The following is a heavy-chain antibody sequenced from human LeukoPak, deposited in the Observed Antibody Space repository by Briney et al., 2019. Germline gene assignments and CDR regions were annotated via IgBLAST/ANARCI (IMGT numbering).Heavy chain of an antibody. D-gene: IGHD6-19*01. CDR3: ARHREGYSSGWADY. V-gene: IGHV4-39*01. Sequence: KPSETLSLTCTVSGGSISSSSYYWGWIRQPPGKGLEWIGSIYYSGSTYYNPSLKSRVTISVDTSKNQFSLKLSSVTAADTAVYYCARHREGYSSGWADYWGQGTLVTVSS. CDR1: GGSISSSSYY. CDR2: IYYSGST. J-gene: IGHJ4*02.